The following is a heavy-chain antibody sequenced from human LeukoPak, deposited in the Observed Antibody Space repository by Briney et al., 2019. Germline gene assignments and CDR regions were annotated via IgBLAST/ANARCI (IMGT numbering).Heavy chain of an antibody. J-gene: IGHJ4*02. CDR2: INHSGST. V-gene: IGHV4-34*01. Sequence: SETLSLTYAVYGGSFSGYYWSWIRQPPGKGLEWIGEINHSGSTNYNPSLKSRVTISVDTSKNQFSLKLSSVTAADTAVYYCARHRMVAADFDYWGQGTLVTVSS. CDR1: GGSFSGYY. D-gene: IGHD2-15*01. CDR3: ARHRMVAADFDY.